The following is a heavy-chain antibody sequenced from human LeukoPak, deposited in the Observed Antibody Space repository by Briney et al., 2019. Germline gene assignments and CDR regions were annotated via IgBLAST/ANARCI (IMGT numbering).Heavy chain of an antibody. J-gene: IGHJ4*02. CDR2: IYHSGST. D-gene: IGHD2-2*01. V-gene: IGHV4-30-2*03. Sequence: SETLSLTCTVSGGSISSGGYYWSWIRQPPGKGLEWIGYIYHSGSTYYNPSLKSRVTISVDTSKNQFSLKLSSVTAADTAVYYCARLPGLVPAASQLFWGQGTLVTVSS. CDR1: GGSISSGGYY. CDR3: ARLPGLVPAASQLF.